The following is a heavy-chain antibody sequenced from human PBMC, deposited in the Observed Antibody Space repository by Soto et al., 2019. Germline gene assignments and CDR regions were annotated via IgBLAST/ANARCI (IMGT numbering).Heavy chain of an antibody. CDR3: ARGRCWGGSCYPGGAYYFDY. V-gene: IGHV4-59*12. Sequence: KPSETLSLTCTVSGGSISTYDWSWIRQSPGKGLEWIGCIYYSGSTNYNPSLKSRVTISVDTSKNQFSPKLSSVTAADTAVYYCARGRCWGGSCYPGGAYYFDYWGQGTLVTVSS. J-gene: IGHJ4*02. D-gene: IGHD2-15*01. CDR2: IYYSGST. CDR1: GGSISTYD.